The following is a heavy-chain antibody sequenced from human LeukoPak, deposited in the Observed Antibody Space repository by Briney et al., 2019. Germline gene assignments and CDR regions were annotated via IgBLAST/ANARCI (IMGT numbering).Heavy chain of an antibody. CDR2: IRYDGSNK. D-gene: IGHD3-9*01. CDR1: GFTFSSYG. CDR3: AKEGYDILTGHEELDY. J-gene: IGHJ4*02. Sequence: PGGSLRLSCAASGFTFSSYGMHWVRQAPGKGLEWVAFIRYDGSNKYYADSVKGRFTISRDNSKNTLYLQMNSLRAEDTAVYYCAKEGYDILTGHEELDYWGQGTLVTVSS. V-gene: IGHV3-30*02.